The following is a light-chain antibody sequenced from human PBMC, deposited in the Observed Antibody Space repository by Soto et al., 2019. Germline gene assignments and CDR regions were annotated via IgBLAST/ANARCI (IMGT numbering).Light chain of an antibody. CDR1: QSISIW. V-gene: IGKV1-5*03. CDR3: QQYDNLPKT. Sequence: DIQMTQSPSTLSASVGDRVTITCRASQSISIWLAWYQQKPGKAPKILIYKASSLESGVPSRFSGSGSGTDFTFTISSLQPEDIATYYCQQYDNLPKTFGQGTKVDIK. J-gene: IGKJ1*01. CDR2: KAS.